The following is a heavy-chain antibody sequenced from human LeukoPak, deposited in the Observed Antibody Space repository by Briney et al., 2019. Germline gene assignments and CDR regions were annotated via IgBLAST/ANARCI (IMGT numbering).Heavy chain of an antibody. Sequence: GGSLRLSCEASGFTFNTYSMNWVRQAHGKGLQWVSYIESYSRIIHYADSVKGRFTISRDDAKNSLFLQMNSLRAEDTAIYYCARQGPNGDLDFWGQGTLVTVSS. D-gene: IGHD4-17*01. CDR2: IESYSRII. CDR3: ARQGPNGDLDF. CDR1: GFTFNTYS. V-gene: IGHV3-48*01. J-gene: IGHJ4*02.